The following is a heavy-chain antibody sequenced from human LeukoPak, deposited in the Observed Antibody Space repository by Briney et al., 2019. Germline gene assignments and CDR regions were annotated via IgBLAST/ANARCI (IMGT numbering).Heavy chain of an antibody. CDR3: ARVQYSSSLPIDY. CDR2: IKQDGSEK. J-gene: IGHJ4*02. D-gene: IGHD6-13*01. CDR1: GFTFSSYA. V-gene: IGHV3-7*01. Sequence: GGSLRLSCAASGFTFSSYAIHWVRQAPGKGLEWVANIKQDGSEKFYADSVRGRFTISRDNAKNSLYLQMNSLRAEDTAVYYCARVQYSSSLPIDYWGQGTLVTVSS.